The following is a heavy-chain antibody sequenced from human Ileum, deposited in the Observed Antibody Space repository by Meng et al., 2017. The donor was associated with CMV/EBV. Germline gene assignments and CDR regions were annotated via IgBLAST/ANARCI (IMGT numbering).Heavy chain of an antibody. V-gene: IGHV3-30*02. D-gene: IGHD6-13*01. J-gene: IGHJ6*02. CDR1: GFTFSNYG. Sequence: GESLKISCAASGFTFSNYGMHWVRQAPGKGLEWVAFIRHDGSDKNYADSVKGRFTISRDNSKNTLYLQMESLTAEDTGVYYCARDCRRWDYYHAMDVWGQGTTVTVSS. CDR3: ARDCRRWDYYHAMDV. CDR2: IRHDGSDK.